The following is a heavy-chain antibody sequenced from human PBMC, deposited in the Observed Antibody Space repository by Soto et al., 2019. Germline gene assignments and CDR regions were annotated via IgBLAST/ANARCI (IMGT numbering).Heavy chain of an antibody. V-gene: IGHV1-46*01. D-gene: IGHD6-13*01. CDR2: INPSGGTT. Sequence: ASVKVSCKASGYTFTSYYMHWVRQAPGQGLEWMGIINPSGGTTSYAQKFQGRVTMTRDTSTSTAFMELSTLRSDDTAVYYCTRGGYTSRWYSAYWGQGTLVTVSS. CDR1: GYTFTSYY. CDR3: TRGGYTSRWYSAY. J-gene: IGHJ4*02.